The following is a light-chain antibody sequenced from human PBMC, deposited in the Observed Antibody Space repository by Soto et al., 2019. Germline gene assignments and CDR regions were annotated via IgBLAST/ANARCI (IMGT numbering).Light chain of an antibody. J-gene: IGLJ2*01. V-gene: IGLV1-44*01. CDR3: AAWDDSLNNVV. Sequence: QSVLTQPPSASGTPGQRVTISCSGSSSNIGSTPVTWYQQLPGTAPKLLIYGNNQRPSGVPDRFSGSKSGTSASLAISGLQSEDEADYYCAAWDDSLNNVVFGGGTKLTVL. CDR1: SSNIGSTP. CDR2: GNN.